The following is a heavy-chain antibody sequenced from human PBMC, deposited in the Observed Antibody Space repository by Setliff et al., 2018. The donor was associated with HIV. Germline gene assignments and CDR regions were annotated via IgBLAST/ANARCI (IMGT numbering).Heavy chain of an antibody. CDR1: GGSFSGFY. CDR2: VTHSGTT. CDR3: ARGRNKTLAVSGTRYFDF. Sequence: SETLSLTCAVYGGSFSGFYWTFIRQSPGKGLEWIGEVTHSGTTTYDPSLKSRITISVDTSKNQFSLKLTSVTAADMGVYYCARGRNKTLAVSGTRYFDFWGQGTLVTVSS. D-gene: IGHD6-19*01. V-gene: IGHV4-34*01. J-gene: IGHJ4*02.